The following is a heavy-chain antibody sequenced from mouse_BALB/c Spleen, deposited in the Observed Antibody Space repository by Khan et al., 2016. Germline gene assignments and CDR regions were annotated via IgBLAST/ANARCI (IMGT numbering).Heavy chain of an antibody. D-gene: IGHD2-3*01. Sequence: VRLQQSGPELVKPGASVKISCKASGYTFTDNNMHWVKQSHGKTLEWIGYIYPYNGNTGYNQKFKSKATFTVDSSSSTAYMELRSLTSEDSAVYDCGRGYDGYPYYAMDHWGQGTSDTVSS. V-gene: IGHV1S29*02. CDR3: GRGYDGYPYYAMDH. CDR2: IYPYNGNT. CDR1: GYTFTDNN. J-gene: IGHJ4*01.